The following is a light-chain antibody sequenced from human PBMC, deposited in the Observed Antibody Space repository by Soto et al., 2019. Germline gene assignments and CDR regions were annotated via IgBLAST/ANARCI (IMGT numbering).Light chain of an antibody. CDR1: QSVSTK. CDR2: GAS. V-gene: IGKV3-15*01. Sequence: EIVITQSPAPPSVSPGETTPPSCRGSQSVSTKLAWYQQKPGQAPRLLINGASTRATGVAARFSGWGSGTEFTLTISSLQSEDFAVYYCQQYHNWPPITFGQGTRLEIK. CDR3: QQYHNWPPIT. J-gene: IGKJ5*01.